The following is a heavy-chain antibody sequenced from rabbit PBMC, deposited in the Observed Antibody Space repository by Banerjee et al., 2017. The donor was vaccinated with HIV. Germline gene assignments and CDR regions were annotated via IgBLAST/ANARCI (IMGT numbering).Heavy chain of an antibody. J-gene: IGHJ6*01. CDR1: GFSFSDKYV. V-gene: IGHV1S45*01. Sequence: QEQLEESGGDLVKPGRSLTLTCTASGFSFSDKYVMSWVRQAPGKGLEWIGCINTSSGNTVYASWAKGRFTISKTSWTTVTLQMTSLTAADTATYFCARPGYAGYDFLFYGMDLWGPGTLVTVS. CDR2: INTSSGNT. CDR3: ARPGYAGYDFLFYGMDL. D-gene: IGHD4-2*01.